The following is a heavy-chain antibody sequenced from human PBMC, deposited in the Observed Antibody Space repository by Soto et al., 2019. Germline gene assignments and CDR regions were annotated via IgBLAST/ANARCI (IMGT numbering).Heavy chain of an antibody. D-gene: IGHD6-13*01. CDR2: ISGSGDKT. V-gene: IGHV3-23*01. CDR3: AKDGKIAAAGTWVKYFDY. J-gene: IGHJ4*02. CDR1: GFTFSSYA. Sequence: GGSLRLSCAASGFTFSSYAMSWVRQAPGKGLEWVSAISGSGDKTYYADSVKGRFTISRDNSKNTLYLQINSLRAEDTAVYYCAKDGKIAAAGTWVKYFDYWGQGTLVPSPQ.